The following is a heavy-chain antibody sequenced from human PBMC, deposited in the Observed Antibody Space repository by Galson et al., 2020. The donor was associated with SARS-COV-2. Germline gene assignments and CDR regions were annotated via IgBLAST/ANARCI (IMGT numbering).Heavy chain of an antibody. CDR1: GGSFSNYD. D-gene: IGHD3-16*01. CDR2: IIHIFDTA. CDR3: ARGEVQTLDY. V-gene: IGHV1-69*13. Sequence: SVKVSCKTSGGSFSNYDINWVRQAPGQGLEWMGGIIHIFDTAKYARKFQGRVTITADESATTAYMELTSLRSEDTAVYFCARGEVQTLDYWGQGTLVTVSS. J-gene: IGHJ4*02.